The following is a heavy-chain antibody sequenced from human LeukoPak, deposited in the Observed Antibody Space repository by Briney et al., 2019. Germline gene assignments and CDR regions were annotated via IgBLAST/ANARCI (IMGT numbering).Heavy chain of an antibody. Sequence: ASVKVSCKASGGTFSSYAISWVRQAPGQGLEWMGGIIPIFGTANCAQKFQGRVTITADESTSTAYMELSSLRSEDTAVYYCASISLDYGDYGGQNDYWGQGTLVTVSS. CDR3: ASISLDYGDYGGQNDY. J-gene: IGHJ4*02. V-gene: IGHV1-69*13. CDR1: GGTFSSYA. D-gene: IGHD4-17*01. CDR2: IIPIFGTA.